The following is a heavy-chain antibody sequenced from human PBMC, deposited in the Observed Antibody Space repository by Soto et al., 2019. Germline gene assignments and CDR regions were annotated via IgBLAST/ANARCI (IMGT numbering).Heavy chain of an antibody. Sequence: QITLKESGPTLVKPTQTLTLTCTFSGFSLSTSGVGVGWIRQPPGKALEWLALIYWDDDKRYSPSLKSRLTITKETSKNQVVLTMTNMDPVDTATYYCAHSISQPLHVLGGYFDYWGQGTLVTVSS. CDR2: IYWDDDK. V-gene: IGHV2-5*02. J-gene: IGHJ4*02. D-gene: IGHD3-10*01. CDR3: AHSISQPLHVLGGYFDY. CDR1: GFSLSTSGVG.